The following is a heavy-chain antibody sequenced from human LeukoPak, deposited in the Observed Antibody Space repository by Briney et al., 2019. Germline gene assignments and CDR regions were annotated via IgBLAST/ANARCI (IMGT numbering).Heavy chain of an antibody. D-gene: IGHD2-2*01. CDR2: IYSGGST. V-gene: IGHV3-66*01. J-gene: IGHJ4*02. Sequence: GGSLRLSCAASGFTVSSNYMSWVRHAPGKGLEWVSVIYSGGSTFYADSVKGSFTISRDNSKNTLYLQMNSLRAEDTAVYYCARDSYRYYFDYWGQGTLVTVSS. CDR3: ARDSYRYYFDY. CDR1: GFTVSSNY.